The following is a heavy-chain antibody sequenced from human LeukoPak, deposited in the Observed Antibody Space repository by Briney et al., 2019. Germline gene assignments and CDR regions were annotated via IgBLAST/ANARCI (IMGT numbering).Heavy chain of an antibody. Sequence: PGGSLRLSCAASGFTFSSYGMHWVRQAPGKGLEWVAFIQYDGSNKYYADSVKGRFTISRDNSKNTLYPQMNSLRAEDTAVYYCARNLPAADYWGQGTLVTVSS. J-gene: IGHJ4*02. CDR2: IQYDGSNK. CDR1: GFTFSSYG. V-gene: IGHV3-30*02. CDR3: ARNLPAADY. D-gene: IGHD2-2*01.